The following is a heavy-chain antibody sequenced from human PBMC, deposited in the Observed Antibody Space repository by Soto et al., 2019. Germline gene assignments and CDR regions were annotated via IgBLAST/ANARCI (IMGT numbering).Heavy chain of an antibody. J-gene: IGHJ6*02. D-gene: IGHD1-26*01. V-gene: IGHV4-39*01. Sequence: SETLCLTCTVSGGSIRSSSYYWDWIRQPPGKGLEWIGHIYYTGSTYYIPSLKSRVTISIDTSKNQFSLNLSSVTATDTAVYYCGRRPKSGSFHYYGVDVWGQGTTVTVSS. CDR2: IYYTGST. CDR1: GGSIRSSSYY. CDR3: GRRPKSGSFHYYGVDV.